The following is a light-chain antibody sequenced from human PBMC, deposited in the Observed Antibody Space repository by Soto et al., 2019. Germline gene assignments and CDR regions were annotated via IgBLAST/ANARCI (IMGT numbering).Light chain of an antibody. CDR1: QDIDQF. V-gene: IGKV1-33*01. Sequence: DIQMTQSPSSLSASVGDRVTITCQACQDIDQFLNWFQQKPGKAPKLLIYDASNLETGVPSRFSGSGSGTDFTLTISRLQREDFATYYCQQSYSSLWTFGQGTKVDIK. J-gene: IGKJ1*01. CDR2: DAS. CDR3: QQSYSSLWT.